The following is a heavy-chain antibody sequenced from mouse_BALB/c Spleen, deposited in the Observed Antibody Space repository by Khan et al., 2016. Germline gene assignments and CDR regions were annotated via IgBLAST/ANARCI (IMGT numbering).Heavy chain of an antibody. J-gene: IGHJ4*01. V-gene: IGHV1S34*01. Sequence: LVKTGASVKISCKASGYSFTGYYIHWVKQSHGKGLEWIGYISCYNGATNYNQKFRGKTTCTVDTSSSTAYMQFTSLTSEDSAVYFCARGDYDGYYAMDYWGQGTSVTVSS. CDR3: ARGDYDGYYAMDY. D-gene: IGHD2-4*01. CDR1: GYSFTGYY. CDR2: ISCYNGAT.